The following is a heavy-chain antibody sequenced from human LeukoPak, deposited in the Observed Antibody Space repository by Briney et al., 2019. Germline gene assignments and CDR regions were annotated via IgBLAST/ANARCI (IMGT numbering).Heavy chain of an antibody. J-gene: IGHJ4*02. CDR3: AREYSSYGEYYFDY. CDR2: ISSSSSYI. V-gene: IGHV3-21*01. D-gene: IGHD6-6*01. CDR1: GFTFSSYS. Sequence: GGSLRLSCAASGFTFSSYSMNWVRQAPGKGLEWVSSISSSSSYIYYTDSVKGRFTISRDNAKNSLYLQMNSLRAEDTAVYYCAREYSSYGEYYFDYWGQGTLVTVSS.